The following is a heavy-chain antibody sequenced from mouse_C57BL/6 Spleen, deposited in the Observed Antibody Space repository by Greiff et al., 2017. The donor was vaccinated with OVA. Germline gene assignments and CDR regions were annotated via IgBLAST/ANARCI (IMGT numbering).Heavy chain of an antibody. J-gene: IGHJ4*01. Sequence: EVHLVESEGGLVQPGSSMKLSCTASGFTFSDYYMAWVRQVPEKGLEWVANINYDGSSTYYLDSLKSRFIISRDNAKNILYLQMSSLKSEDTATYYCAREDSSGYDAMDYWGQGTSVTVSS. CDR2: INYDGSST. CDR1: GFTFSDYY. D-gene: IGHD3-2*02. CDR3: AREDSSGYDAMDY. V-gene: IGHV5-16*01.